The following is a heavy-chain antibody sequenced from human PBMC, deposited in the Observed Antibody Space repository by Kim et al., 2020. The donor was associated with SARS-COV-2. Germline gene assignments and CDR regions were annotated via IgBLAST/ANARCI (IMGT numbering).Heavy chain of an antibody. Sequence: SVKGRFTISRDNAKNSLYLQMNSLRAEDTAVYYCARDRPYDSSGWYPVDYWGQGTLVTVSS. CDR3: ARDRPYDSSGWYPVDY. V-gene: IGHV3-11*06. D-gene: IGHD6-19*01. J-gene: IGHJ4*02.